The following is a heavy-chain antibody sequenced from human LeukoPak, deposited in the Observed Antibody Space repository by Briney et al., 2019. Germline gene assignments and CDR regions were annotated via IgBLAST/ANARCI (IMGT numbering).Heavy chain of an antibody. CDR3: AKEILGGVTYFDY. V-gene: IGHV3-30*18. CDR1: GFTFSSYG. D-gene: IGHD4-23*01. Sequence: PGGSLRLSCAASGFTFSSYGMHWVRQAPGKGLEWVAVISYDGSNKYYADSVKGRFTISRDNSKNTLYLQMNSLRAEDTAVYYCAKEILGGVTYFDYWGQGTLVTVS. CDR2: ISYDGSNK. J-gene: IGHJ4*02.